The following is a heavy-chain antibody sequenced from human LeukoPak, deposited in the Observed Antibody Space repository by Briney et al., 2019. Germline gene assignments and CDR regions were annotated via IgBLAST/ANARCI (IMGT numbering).Heavy chain of an antibody. CDR2: ISAAGNT. D-gene: IGHD3-22*01. V-gene: IGHV3-13*01. CDR3: AREVRGIGFTYFDY. CDR1: GFTLSRYD. Sequence: GGSLRLSCTASGFTLSRYDMHWVGQATGEGLEWVSAISAAGNTYYPGSVKGRFTISREDAKNSLYLQMNSLRAGDTAVYYCAREVRGIGFTYFDYWGQGTLVTVSS. J-gene: IGHJ4*02.